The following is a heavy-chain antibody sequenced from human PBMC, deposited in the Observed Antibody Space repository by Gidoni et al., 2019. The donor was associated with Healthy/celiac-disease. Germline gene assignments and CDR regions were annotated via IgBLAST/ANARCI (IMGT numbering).Heavy chain of an antibody. J-gene: IGHJ4*02. CDR1: GGSISSSSYY. CDR3: ASDSSGWLPQTFDY. CDR2: IYYSGST. V-gene: IGHV4-39*01. D-gene: IGHD6-19*01. Sequence: GGSISSSSYYWGWIRQPPGKGLEWIGSIYYSGSTYYNPSLKSRVTISVDTSKNQFSLKLSSVTAADTAVYYCASDSSGWLPQTFDYWGRGTLVTVSS.